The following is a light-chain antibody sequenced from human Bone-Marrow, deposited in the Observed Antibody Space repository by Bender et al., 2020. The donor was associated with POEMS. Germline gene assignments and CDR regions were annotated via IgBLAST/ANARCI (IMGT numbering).Light chain of an antibody. CDR2: DVS. V-gene: IGLV1-44*01. J-gene: IGLJ3*02. CDR3: STWDDRLNAWL. Sequence: QSVLTQPPSASGTPGQRVTISCSGGSIGRNPINWYQQHPGKAPKLMLYDVSMRPSGVPDRFSGSKSGNTASLTISGLQAEDEADYYCSTWDDRLNAWLFGGGTKLTVL. CDR1: SIGRNP.